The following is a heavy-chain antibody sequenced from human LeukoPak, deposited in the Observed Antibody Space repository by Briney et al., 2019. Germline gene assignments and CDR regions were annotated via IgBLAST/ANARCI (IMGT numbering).Heavy chain of an antibody. CDR1: GFTFSAYG. CDR3: ARDLVSSNSSRDYYYAVDV. V-gene: IGHV3-33*01. D-gene: IGHD6-6*01. J-gene: IGHJ6*02. CDR2: TWYHGINK. Sequence: GGSLRLSCVASGFTFSAYGMHWGRQAPGKGLEWVAGTWYHGINKYYADSVKGRFTISRDNSKNTLYLQMNSLRAEDTALYYCARDLVSSNSSRDYYYAVDVWGQGTTVTVSS.